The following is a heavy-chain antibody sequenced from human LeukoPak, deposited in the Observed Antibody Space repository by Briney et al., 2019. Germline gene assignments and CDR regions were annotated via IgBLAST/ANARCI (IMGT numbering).Heavy chain of an antibody. J-gene: IGHJ4*02. Sequence: PSETLSLTCTVSGDFLSSGAYYWGWIRQAPGKGLAWIGSIYYSGSTFYNASFESRVTMSVDKSKNQFSLKLSSVTAADTAVYYCARHSQVTTCAKFEYWGQGILVTVSS. CDR1: GDFLSSGAYY. V-gene: IGHV4-39*01. D-gene: IGHD4-17*01. CDR3: ARHSQVTTCAKFEY. CDR2: IYYSGST.